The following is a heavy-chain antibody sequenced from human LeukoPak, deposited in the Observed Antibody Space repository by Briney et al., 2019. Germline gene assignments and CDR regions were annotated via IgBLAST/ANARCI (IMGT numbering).Heavy chain of an antibody. CDR1: GGSISTSSYY. J-gene: IGHJ4*02. V-gene: IGHV4-39*07. CDR2: IFYSGST. D-gene: IGHD3-16*02. CDR3: ARDVGIWGSYRYFDY. Sequence: SETLSLTCTVSGGSISTSSYYWGWVRQPPGKGLEWIGNIFYSGSTNYNPSLKSRVTISVDTSKNQFSLKLSSVTAADTAVYYCARDVGIWGSYRYFDYWGQGTLVTVTS.